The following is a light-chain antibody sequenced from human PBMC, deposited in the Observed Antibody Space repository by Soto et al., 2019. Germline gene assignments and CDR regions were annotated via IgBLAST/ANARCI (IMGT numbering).Light chain of an antibody. Sequence: DIQMTQSPSTLSASVGDRVTITCRASQSISNWLAWYQLKPGKAPKLLIYKASSLKSGVPSSFSGSGSGTEFTLTISSLQPDDFAVYYCQQYGGSPRTFGQGTKVEVK. J-gene: IGKJ1*01. CDR2: KAS. V-gene: IGKV1-5*03. CDR1: QSISNW. CDR3: QQYGGSPRT.